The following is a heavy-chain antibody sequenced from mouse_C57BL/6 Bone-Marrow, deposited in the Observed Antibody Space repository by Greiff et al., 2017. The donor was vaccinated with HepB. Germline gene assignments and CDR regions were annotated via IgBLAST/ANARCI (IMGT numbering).Heavy chain of an antibody. CDR2: ISYDGSN. CDR3: ARGIYYDYPDY. Sequence: EVKLQESGPGLVKPSQSLSLTCSVAGYSITSGYYWNWIRQFPGNKLEWMGYISYDGSNNYNPSLKNRISITRDTSKNQFFLKLNSVTTEDTATYYCARGIYYDYPDYWGQGTTLTVSS. CDR1: GYSITSGYY. D-gene: IGHD2-4*01. V-gene: IGHV3-6*01. J-gene: IGHJ2*01.